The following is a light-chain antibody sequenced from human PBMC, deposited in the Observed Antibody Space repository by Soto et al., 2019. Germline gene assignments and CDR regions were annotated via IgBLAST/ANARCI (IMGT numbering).Light chain of an antibody. J-gene: IGLJ3*02. Sequence: QSALTQPASVSGTPGPSITISCYVTSSDVGSYDLVYWYQEHPDKAPTLFIYEVRRRPSGVSGRFSGSKSDDTASLTISGLQAEDEADYYCCSYAGSSTLVFGGGTKLTVL. CDR3: CSYAGSSTLV. CDR2: EVR. V-gene: IGLV2-23*02. CDR1: SSDVGSYDL.